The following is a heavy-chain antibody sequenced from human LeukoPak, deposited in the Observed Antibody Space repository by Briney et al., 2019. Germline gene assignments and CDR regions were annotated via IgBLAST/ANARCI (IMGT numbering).Heavy chain of an antibody. CDR1: GESPGTFY. CDR3: ARAHSGLYLDS. J-gene: IGHJ4*02. CDR2: IHATGYT. D-gene: IGHD2-15*01. V-gene: IGHV4-4*07. Sequence: SETLSLTCTVSGESPGTFYWSWIPHPAGQGLEYIGRIHATGYTNYKPSLKSRVTMAVDSSKNQFSLTLRSVTATDTAIYYCARAHSGLYLDSWGQGTLVTGSS.